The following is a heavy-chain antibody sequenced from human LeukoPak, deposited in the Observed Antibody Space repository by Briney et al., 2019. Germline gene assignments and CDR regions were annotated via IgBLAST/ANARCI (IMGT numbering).Heavy chain of an antibody. D-gene: IGHD3-10*01. V-gene: IGHV3-30*02. Sequence: GGSLTLLCAASGFTFSSYGMHWVRQAPGKGVEGVAFIRNDGSNKYYADSVKGLFTISRDNSKTTLYLQMNSLRAEDTAVYCCAPLWFGELSGYWGQGTLVTVSS. CDR3: APLWFGELSGY. CDR2: IRNDGSNK. J-gene: IGHJ4*02. CDR1: GFTFSSYG.